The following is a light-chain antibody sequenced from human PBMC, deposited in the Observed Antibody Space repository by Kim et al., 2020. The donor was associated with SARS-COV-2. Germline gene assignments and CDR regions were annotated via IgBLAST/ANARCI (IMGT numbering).Light chain of an antibody. CDR3: GAWDSSLSGGV. J-gene: IGLJ2*01. V-gene: IGLV1-51*01. CDR2: DNN. Sequence: GHKVPISCSGSRSNIGVNYVAWFQRLPGTAPKLLIYDNNNRPSGIPDRFSGSKSGTSATLAITGLQTGDEADYYCGAWDSSLSGGVFGGGTKVTVL. CDR1: RSNIGVNY.